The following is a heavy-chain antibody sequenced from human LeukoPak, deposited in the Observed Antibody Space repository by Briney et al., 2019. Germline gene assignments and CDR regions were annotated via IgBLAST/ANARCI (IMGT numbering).Heavy chain of an antibody. CDR2: IYYSGST. V-gene: IGHV4-61*05. J-gene: IGHJ6*02. CDR3: ATHDYYYYGMDV. Sequence: NPSETLSLTCTVSGRSISSSSYYWGWIRQPPGKGLEWIGYIYYSGSTNYNPSLKSRVTISVDTSKNQFSLKLSSVTAADTAVYYCATHDYYYYGMDVWGQGTTVTVSS. CDR1: GRSISSSSYY.